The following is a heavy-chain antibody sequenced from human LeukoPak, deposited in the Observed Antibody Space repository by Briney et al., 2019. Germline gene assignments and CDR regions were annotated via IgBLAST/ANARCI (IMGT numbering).Heavy chain of an antibody. V-gene: IGHV1-46*01. D-gene: IGHD3-22*01. Sequence: ASVKVSCKPSGYIFTTYNLHWVRQAPGQGLEWMGIINPSGGGTSYAQKFQGRVAMTRDTSTSTVYMELSSLRSEDTAVYHCARVTYYYDSSGYYYDYWGQGTLVTVSS. CDR2: INPSGGGT. CDR3: ARVTYYYDSSGYYYDY. CDR1: GYIFTTYN. J-gene: IGHJ4*02.